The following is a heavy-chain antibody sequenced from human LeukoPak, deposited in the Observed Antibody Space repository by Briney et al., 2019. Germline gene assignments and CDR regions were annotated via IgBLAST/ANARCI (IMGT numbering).Heavy chain of an antibody. CDR2: ISAYNCNT. J-gene: IGHJ4*02. Sequence: ASVTVSCKASGYTFTGYYMHWVRQAPGHGLEWMGRISAYNCNTNHAQKLQGRVTMTTDTSTSTAHMELRSLRSDDTAVYYCARYYGSGSYYNEYYFDYWGQGTLVTVSS. CDR3: ARYYGSGSYYNEYYFDY. V-gene: IGHV1-18*04. CDR1: GYTFTGYY. D-gene: IGHD3-10*01.